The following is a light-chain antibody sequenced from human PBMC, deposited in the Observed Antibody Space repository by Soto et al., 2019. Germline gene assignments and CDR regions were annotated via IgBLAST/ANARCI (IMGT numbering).Light chain of an antibody. Sequence: QSVLTQPPSVSAAPGQKVTISCSGSSSNIGSNYVFGYQQFPGTAPKLLIYDNDKRPSGIPDRFSGSKSGTSATLGFTGLHTGDEADYYCGVWDSSLSAGVFGGGTQLTVL. CDR2: DND. CDR1: SSNIGSNY. CDR3: GVWDSSLSAGV. J-gene: IGLJ3*02. V-gene: IGLV1-51*01.